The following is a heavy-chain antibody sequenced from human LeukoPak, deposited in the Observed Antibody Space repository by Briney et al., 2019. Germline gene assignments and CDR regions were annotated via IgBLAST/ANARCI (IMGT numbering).Heavy chain of an antibody. D-gene: IGHD3-22*01. Sequence: SVKVSCKASGYTFTSYGISWVRQAPGQGLEWMGRIIPILGIGNYAQKFQGRVTITADKSTSTAYMELSSLRSEDTAVYYCARDGGDYYDSSGYPSHYWGQGTLVTVSS. CDR3: ARDGGDYYDSSGYPSHY. CDR2: IIPILGIG. V-gene: IGHV1-69*04. CDR1: GYTFTSYG. J-gene: IGHJ4*02.